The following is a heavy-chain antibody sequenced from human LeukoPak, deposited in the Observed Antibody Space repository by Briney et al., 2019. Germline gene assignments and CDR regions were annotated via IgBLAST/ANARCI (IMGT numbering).Heavy chain of an antibody. J-gene: IGHJ2*01. V-gene: IGHV1-46*01. D-gene: IGHD3-22*01. CDR3: ARGMYYYDTSGSSDWYFDL. CDR1: GYTFTSYY. CDR2: INPSGGST. Sequence: GASVKVSCKASGYTFTSYYMHWVRQAPGQGLEWMGIINPSGGSTSYAQKFQGRVTMTRDTSTSTVYMELSSLRSEDTAVYYCARGMYYYDTSGSSDWYFDLCGRGTLVTVSS.